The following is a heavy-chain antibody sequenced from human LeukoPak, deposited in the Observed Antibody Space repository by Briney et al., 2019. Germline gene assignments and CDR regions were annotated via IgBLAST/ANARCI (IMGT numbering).Heavy chain of an antibody. J-gene: IGHJ4*02. V-gene: IGHV1-2*02. D-gene: IGHD6-6*01. Sequence: ASVKVSCKASGGTFSSYAISWVRQAPGQGLEWMGWINPNSGGTNYAQKFQGRVTMTRDTSISTAYMELSRLRSDDTAVYYCAREEHSRSADYWGQGTLVTVSS. CDR1: GGTFSSYA. CDR3: AREEHSRSADY. CDR2: INPNSGGT.